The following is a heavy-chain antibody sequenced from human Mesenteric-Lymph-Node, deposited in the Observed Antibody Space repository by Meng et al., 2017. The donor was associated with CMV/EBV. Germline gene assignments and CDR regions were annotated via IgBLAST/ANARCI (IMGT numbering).Heavy chain of an antibody. Sequence: ASVKVSCKASGGTFSSYAISWVRQAPGQGLEWMGWISLYNGNTNYAQELQGRFTMTTDTSTSTAYMELRSLRSDDTAVYYCARDGYYGMDVWGQGTTVTVSS. J-gene: IGHJ6*02. CDR2: ISLYNGNT. V-gene: IGHV1-18*01. CDR1: GGTFSSYA. CDR3: ARDGYYGMDV.